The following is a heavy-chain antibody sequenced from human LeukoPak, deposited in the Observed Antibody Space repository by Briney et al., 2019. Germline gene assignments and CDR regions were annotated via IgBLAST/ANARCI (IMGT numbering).Heavy chain of an antibody. J-gene: IGHJ4*02. D-gene: IGHD4-17*01. CDR3: VRDATETQMGWVYFDY. V-gene: IGHV3-48*03. Sequence: AGGSLRLSCAASGFTFSSYEMNWVRQAPGKGREWLSYISRSGTFIQYADSVKGRFTISRDDAKNSLYLQMNRLRAEDTGVYHCVRDATETQMGWVYFDYWGQGTLVTVSS. CDR2: ISRSGTFI. CDR1: GFTFSSYE.